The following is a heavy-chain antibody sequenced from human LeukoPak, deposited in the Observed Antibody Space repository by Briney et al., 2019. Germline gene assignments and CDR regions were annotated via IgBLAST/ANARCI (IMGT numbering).Heavy chain of an antibody. CDR3: ARGRRLRSLSFPFDY. Sequence: ASVKVSCTASGGTFSSYAISWVRQAPGQGLEWMGGTIPIFGTANYAQKFQGRVTITADESTSTAYMELSSLRSEDTAVYYCARGRRLRSLSFPFDYWGQGTLVTVSS. CDR1: GGTFSSYA. D-gene: IGHD5-12*01. CDR2: TIPIFGTA. V-gene: IGHV1-69*13. J-gene: IGHJ4*02.